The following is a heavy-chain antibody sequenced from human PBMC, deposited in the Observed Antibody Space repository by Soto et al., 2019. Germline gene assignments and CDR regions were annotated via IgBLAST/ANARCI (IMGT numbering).Heavy chain of an antibody. CDR3: AKRATGTTWVNYFYYYYMDV. CDR1: GFTFSSYA. D-gene: IGHD1-1*01. J-gene: IGHJ6*03. Sequence: GGSLRLSCAASGFTFSSYAMSWVRQAPGKGLEWVSAISGSGCSTYYADSVKGRFTISRDNSKNTLYLQMNSLRAEDTAVYYCAKRATGTTWVNYFYYYYMDVWGKGTTVTVSS. CDR2: ISGSGCST. V-gene: IGHV3-23*01.